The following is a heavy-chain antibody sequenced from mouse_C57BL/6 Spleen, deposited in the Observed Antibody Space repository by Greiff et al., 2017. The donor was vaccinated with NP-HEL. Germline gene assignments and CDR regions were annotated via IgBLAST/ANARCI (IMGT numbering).Heavy chain of an antibody. V-gene: IGHV1-82*01. J-gene: IGHJ4*01. D-gene: IGHD1-1*01. CDR2: IYPGDGDT. CDR1: GYAFSSSW. Sequence: VQLQQSGAELARPGASVKLSCKASGYAFSSSWMNWVKQRPGKGLEWIGRIYPGDGDTNYNGKFKGKATLTADKSSSTAYMQLSSLTSEDSAVYFCARGGYGSSFAMDYWGQGTSVTVSS. CDR3: ARGGYGSSFAMDY.